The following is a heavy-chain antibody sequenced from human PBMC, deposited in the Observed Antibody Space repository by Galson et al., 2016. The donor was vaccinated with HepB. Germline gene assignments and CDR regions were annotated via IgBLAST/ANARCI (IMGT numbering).Heavy chain of an antibody. Sequence: SLRLACAADEFTFSKYALHCVRQAPGNGLEWLVVISHDGIQKYSKDSPTGPFTVARDNSKNTLFLLMNSLRPEDTAVYYCAKDLQVPAAIEGMDVWGQGTTVTVSS. V-gene: IGHV3-30*18. J-gene: IGHJ6*02. CDR1: EFTFSKYA. D-gene: IGHD2-2*02. CDR3: AKDLQVPAAIEGMDV. CDR2: ISHDGIQK.